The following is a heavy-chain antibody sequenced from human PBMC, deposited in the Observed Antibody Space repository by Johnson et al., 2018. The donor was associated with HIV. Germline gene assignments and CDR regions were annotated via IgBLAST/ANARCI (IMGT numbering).Heavy chain of an antibody. CDR2: ISYDGSNK. CDR1: GFTFSSYA. CDR3: ARQKNSQGGWLKFDAFDI. D-gene: IGHD5-24*01. Sequence: QVQLVESGGGLAQPGGALRLSCAASGFTFSSYAMHWVRQAPGKGLEWVAVISYDGSNKYYADSVKGLFTISRDNSKNTLYLQMNSLRAEDTAVYYCARQKNSQGGWLKFDAFDIWGQGTMVTVSS. V-gene: IGHV3-30-3*01. J-gene: IGHJ3*02.